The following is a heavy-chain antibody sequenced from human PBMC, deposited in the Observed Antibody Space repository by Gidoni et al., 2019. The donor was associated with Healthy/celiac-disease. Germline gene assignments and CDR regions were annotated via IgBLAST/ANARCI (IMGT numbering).Heavy chain of an antibody. J-gene: IGHJ4*02. CDR2: IYYSGST. Sequence: QLQLQESGPGLVKPSETLSLTCTVSGGSISSSSYYWGWIRQPPGKGLEWIGSIYYSGSTYYNPSLKSRVTISVDTSKNQFSLKLSSVTAADTAVYYCACQPLGIAVAGGETWGQGTLVTVSS. CDR3: ACQPLGIAVAGGET. V-gene: IGHV4-39*01. D-gene: IGHD6-19*01. CDR1: GGSISSSSYY.